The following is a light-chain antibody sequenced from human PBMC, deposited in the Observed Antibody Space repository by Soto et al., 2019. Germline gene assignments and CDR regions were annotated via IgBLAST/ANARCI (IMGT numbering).Light chain of an antibody. V-gene: IGKV1-9*01. J-gene: IGKJ1*01. CDR2: AAS. CDR1: QDISSY. CDR3: QHCNSYSEA. Sequence: DIQVTQSPTSLSASVGCRSTLTCRASQDISSYLAWYQQKPGKAPTILIYAASTLQSGVPSRFSGSGSGTEFTLTISSLQTDDFATYYCQHCNSYSEAFGQGTKVDIK.